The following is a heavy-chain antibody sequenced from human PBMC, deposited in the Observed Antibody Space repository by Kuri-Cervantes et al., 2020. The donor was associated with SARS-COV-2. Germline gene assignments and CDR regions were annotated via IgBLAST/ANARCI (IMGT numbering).Heavy chain of an antibody. Sequence: SVKVSCKASGGTFNNYAISWVRQAPGQGLEWMGGIIPVFTKPTYAQKFHGRGTLSADESTSTVYMELSSLTSEYTAMYYCPCPHRYFDFWSGKTPFDNWGQGTLVTVSS. V-gene: IGHV1-69*13. CDR2: IIPVFTKP. CDR1: GGTFNNYA. CDR3: PCPHRYFDFWSGKTPFDN. J-gene: IGHJ4*02. D-gene: IGHD3-3*01.